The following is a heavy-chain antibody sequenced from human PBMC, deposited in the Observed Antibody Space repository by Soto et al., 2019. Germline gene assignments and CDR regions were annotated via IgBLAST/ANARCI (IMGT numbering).Heavy chain of an antibody. V-gene: IGHV1-3*01. D-gene: IGHD2-15*01. J-gene: IGHJ5*02. CDR3: ARDRLVVVVAATRESWFDP. CDR1: GYTFTSYA. CDR2: INAGNGNT. Sequence: QVQLVQSGAEVKKPGASVKVSCKASGYTFTSYAMHWVRQAPGQRLEWMGWINAGNGNTKYSQKFQGRVTITRDTSARTAYMELSSLRSEDTAVYYCARDRLVVVVAATRESWFDPWGQGTLVTVSS.